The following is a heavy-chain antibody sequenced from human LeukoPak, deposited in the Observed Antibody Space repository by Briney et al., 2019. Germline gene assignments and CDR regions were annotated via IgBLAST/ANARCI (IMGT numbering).Heavy chain of an antibody. D-gene: IGHD2-15*01. V-gene: IGHV3-23*01. CDR3: AKQLGYCSDGSCYFPY. Sequence: GGSLRLSCAASGFTFNDAWMSWVRQAPGKGLEWVSAISNNGGYTYYADSVQGRFTISRDNSKSTLCLQMNSLRAEDTAVYYCAKQLGYCSDGSCYFPYWGQGTLVTVSS. J-gene: IGHJ4*02. CDR1: GFTFNDAW. CDR2: ISNNGGYT.